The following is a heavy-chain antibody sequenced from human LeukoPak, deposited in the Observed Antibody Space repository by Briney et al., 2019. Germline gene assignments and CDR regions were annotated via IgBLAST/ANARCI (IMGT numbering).Heavy chain of an antibody. V-gene: IGHV3-21*04. CDR2: ISSSSSYI. CDR1: GFTFSSYS. J-gene: IGHJ6*03. Sequence: GGSLRLSCAASGFTFSSYSMNWVRQAPGKGLEWVSSISSSSSYIYYADSVKGRFTISRDNSKNTLYLQMNSLRAEDTAVYYCAKDRGIVVVPAAIAYMDVWGKGTTVTVSS. CDR3: AKDRGIVVVPAAIAYMDV. D-gene: IGHD2-2*02.